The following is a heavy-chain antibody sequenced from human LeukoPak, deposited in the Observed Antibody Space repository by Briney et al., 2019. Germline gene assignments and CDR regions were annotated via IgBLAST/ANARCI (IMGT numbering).Heavy chain of an antibody. V-gene: IGHV4-59*01. CDR1: GGSISSYY. Sequence: SETLSLTCTVSGGSISSYYWSWIRQPPGKGLEWIGYIYYSGSTNYNPSLKSRVTISVDTSKNQFSLKLSSVTAADTAVYYCARGARLGELSFFDYWGQGTLVTVSS. CDR2: IYYSGST. J-gene: IGHJ4*02. CDR3: ARGARLGELSFFDY. D-gene: IGHD3-16*02.